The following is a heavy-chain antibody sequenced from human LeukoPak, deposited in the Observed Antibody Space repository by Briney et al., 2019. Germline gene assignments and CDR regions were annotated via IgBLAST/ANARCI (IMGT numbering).Heavy chain of an antibody. Sequence: ASVKVSCKASGYTLNSYGISWVRQAPGQGLEWMGWISPNNGNTNYAQKLQGRVTMTTDTSTSTAYMELRSLRSDDTAVCYCARASRGVQTNWFDPWGQGTLVTVSS. CDR3: ARASRGVQTNWFDP. J-gene: IGHJ5*02. D-gene: IGHD3-10*01. CDR2: ISPNNGNT. CDR1: GYTLNSYG. V-gene: IGHV1-18*01.